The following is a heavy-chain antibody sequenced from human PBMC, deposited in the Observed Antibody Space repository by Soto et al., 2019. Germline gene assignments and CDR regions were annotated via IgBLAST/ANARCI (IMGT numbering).Heavy chain of an antibody. CDR1: GFTFSSYA. V-gene: IGHV3-30-3*01. J-gene: IGHJ4*02. CDR3: ARGEWLQFRNGDIDY. Sequence: PGGSLRLSCAASGFTFSSYAMHWVRQAPGKGLEWVAVISYDGSNKYYADSVKGRFSISRDNSKNTLYLQMNSLRAEDTAVYYCARGEWLQFRNGDIDYWGQGT. CDR2: ISYDGSNK. D-gene: IGHD5-12*01.